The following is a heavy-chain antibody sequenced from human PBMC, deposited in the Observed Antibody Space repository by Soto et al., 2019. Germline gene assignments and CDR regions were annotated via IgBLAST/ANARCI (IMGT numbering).Heavy chain of an antibody. Sequence: QVQLVESGGGVVQPGRSLPHSWAASGFTFSSYAIHWVRQAPGKGLEWVAVISYDGSNKYYADSVKGRFTISRDNSKNTLYLQMNSLRAEDTAVYYCARDGRRDGYNFLGDYWGQGTLVTVSS. CDR3: ARDGRRDGYNFLGDY. CDR2: ISYDGSNK. CDR1: GFTFSSYA. V-gene: IGHV3-30-3*01. J-gene: IGHJ4*02. D-gene: IGHD5-12*01.